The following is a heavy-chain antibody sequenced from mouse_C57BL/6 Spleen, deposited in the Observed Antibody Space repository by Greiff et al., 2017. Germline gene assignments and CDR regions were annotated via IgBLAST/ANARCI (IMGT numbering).Heavy chain of an antibody. Sequence: QVHVKQSGAELVKPGASVKMSCKASGYTFTSYWITWVKQRPGQGLEWIGDIYPGSGSTNYNEKFKSKATLTVDTSSSTAYMQLSSLTSEDSAVYYCAYYGNYGRSGFDYWGQGTTLTVSS. CDR1: GYTFTSYW. D-gene: IGHD2-1*01. CDR3: AYYGNYGRSGFDY. V-gene: IGHV1-55*01. CDR2: IYPGSGST. J-gene: IGHJ2*01.